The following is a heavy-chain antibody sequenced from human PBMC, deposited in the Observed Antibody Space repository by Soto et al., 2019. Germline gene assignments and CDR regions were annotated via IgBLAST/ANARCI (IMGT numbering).Heavy chain of an antibody. CDR1: GFTFSSYS. CDR2: ISSSSSYI. D-gene: IGHD6-19*01. J-gene: IGHJ4*02. Sequence: XGSLRLSCAASGFTFSSYSMNWVRQAPGKGLEWVSSISSSSSYIYYADSVKGRFTISRDNAKNSLYLQMNSLRAEDTAVYYCARSGSYSSGAYYFDYWGQGTLVTVSS. CDR3: ARSGSYSSGAYYFDY. V-gene: IGHV3-21*01.